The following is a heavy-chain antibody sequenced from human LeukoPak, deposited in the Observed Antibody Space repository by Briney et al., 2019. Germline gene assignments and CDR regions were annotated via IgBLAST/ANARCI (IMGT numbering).Heavy chain of an antibody. CDR3: ARGHLNTVFAPGWYFDL. D-gene: IGHD4-11*01. CDR2: MNPNSGNT. Sequence: ASVKVSCKASGYTFTSYDINWVRQATGQGLEWMGWMNPNSGNTGYAQKFQGRVTMTRNTSISTAYMELSSLRSEDTAVYYCARGHLNTVFAPGWYFDLWGRGTLVTVSS. V-gene: IGHV1-8*01. CDR1: GYTFTSYD. J-gene: IGHJ2*01.